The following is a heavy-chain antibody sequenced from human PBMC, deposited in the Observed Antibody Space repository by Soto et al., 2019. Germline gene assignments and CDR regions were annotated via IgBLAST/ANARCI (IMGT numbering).Heavy chain of an antibody. V-gene: IGHV4-39*01. CDR1: GVSISGTSYY. J-gene: IGHJ4*02. CDR2: IYFNGNT. Sequence: SETLSLTCTVSGVSISGTSYYWGRIRQPPGKGLDWIGTIYFNGNTFYNPSLKSRLTISVDTSSTQFSLRLTSVTAADTAVYYCARQGSYWGQGTLVTVSS. CDR3: ARQGSY.